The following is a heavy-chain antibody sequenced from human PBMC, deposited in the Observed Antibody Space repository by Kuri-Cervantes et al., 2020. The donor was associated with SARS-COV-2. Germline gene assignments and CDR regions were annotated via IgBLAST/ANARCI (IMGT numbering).Heavy chain of an antibody. CDR2: ISYDGSNK. V-gene: IGHV3-30-3*01. CDR3: ARDYKVGYTIFGVVISGGALDI. D-gene: IGHD3-3*01. J-gene: IGHJ3*02. Sequence: GGSLRLSFAASGFTFSSYAMHWVRQAPGKGLEWVAVISYDGSNKYYADSVKGRFTISRDNSKNTLYLQMNSLRAEDTAVYYCARDYKVGYTIFGVVISGGALDIWGQGTMVTVSS. CDR1: GFTFSSYA.